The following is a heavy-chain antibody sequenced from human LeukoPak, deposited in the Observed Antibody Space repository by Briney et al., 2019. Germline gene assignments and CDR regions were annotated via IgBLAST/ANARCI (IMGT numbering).Heavy chain of an antibody. V-gene: IGHV3-9*01. CDR3: ARATDSDAFDI. CDR2: ISWNSGSI. J-gene: IGHJ3*02. Sequence: GRSLRLSCAASGFTFDDYAMHWVRQAPGKGLEWVSGISWNSGSIGYADSVKGRFTISRDNAKNSLYLQMNSLRAEDTALYYCARATDSDAFDIWGQGTVVTVSS. CDR1: GFTFDDYA. D-gene: IGHD3/OR15-3a*01.